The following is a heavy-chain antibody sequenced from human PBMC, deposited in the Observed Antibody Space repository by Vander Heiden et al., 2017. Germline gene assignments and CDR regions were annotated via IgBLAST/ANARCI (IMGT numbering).Heavy chain of an antibody. V-gene: IGHV3-30*01. Sequence: QVQLVESGGGVVQPGRSLRLSCAASGFTFSSYAMHGVRQAPGKGLEWVAVISYDGSNKYYADSVKGRFTISRDNSKNTLYLQMNSLRAEDTAVYYCARVVTLTGYHRGMDVWGQGTTVTVSS. CDR2: ISYDGSNK. CDR3: ARVVTLTGYHRGMDV. D-gene: IGHD3-9*01. J-gene: IGHJ6*02. CDR1: GFTFSSYA.